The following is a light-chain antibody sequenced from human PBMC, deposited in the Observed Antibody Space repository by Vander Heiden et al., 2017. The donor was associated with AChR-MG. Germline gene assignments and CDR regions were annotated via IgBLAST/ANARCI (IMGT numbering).Light chain of an antibody. V-gene: IGKV3-11*01. Sequence: EILLTQSHSPWSLSPGERPTPPCRASQSLGSYLSWYQQKPGQPPSLLIYDVAKRAGGIPARFSGSGAGTDFTLTIANLEPDDFALYYCQQRSDWPITFGQGTRLEIK. CDR2: DVA. CDR1: QSLGSY. J-gene: IGKJ5*01. CDR3: QQRSDWPIT.